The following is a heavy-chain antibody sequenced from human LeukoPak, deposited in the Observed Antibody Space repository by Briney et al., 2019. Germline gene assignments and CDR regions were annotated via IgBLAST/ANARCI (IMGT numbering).Heavy chain of an antibody. Sequence: ASVNVSCKASGYTFTSYAMNWVRQAPGQGLEWMGWINTNTGNPTYAQGFTGRFVFSLDTSVSTAYLQISSLKAEDTAVYYCARRYCSGGSCHAGTFDIWGQGTMVTVSS. D-gene: IGHD2-15*01. CDR2: INTNTGNP. CDR1: GYTFTSYA. CDR3: ARRYCSGGSCHAGTFDI. J-gene: IGHJ3*02. V-gene: IGHV7-4-1*02.